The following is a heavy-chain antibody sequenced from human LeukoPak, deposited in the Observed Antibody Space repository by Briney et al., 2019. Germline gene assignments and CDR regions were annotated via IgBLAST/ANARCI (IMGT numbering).Heavy chain of an antibody. V-gene: IGHV4-34*01. D-gene: IGHD3-10*01. J-gene: IGHJ6*03. CDR1: GFTFSSYW. Sequence: GSLRLSCAASGFTFSSYWMSWIRQPPGKGLEWIGEINHSGSTNYNPSLKSRVTISVDTSKNQFSLKLSTVTAADTAVYYCARGRYYYGSGSYWYYYYYMDVWGKGTTVTVSS. CDR2: INHSGST. CDR3: ARGRYYYGSGSYWYYYYYMDV.